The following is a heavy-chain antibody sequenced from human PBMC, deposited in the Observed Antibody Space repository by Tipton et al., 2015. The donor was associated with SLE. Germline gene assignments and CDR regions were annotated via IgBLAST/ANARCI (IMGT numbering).Heavy chain of an antibody. D-gene: IGHD3-22*01. V-gene: IGHV4-39*01. J-gene: IGHJ5*02. CDR1: GGSISSSSFY. CDR2: MYYGGNT. Sequence: TLSLTCTVSGGSISSSSFYWGWIRQPPGKGLEWIGSMYYGGNTYHNPSLKSRLIISVDTSKNQFSLRLSSVTAADTAVYYCARHPSSRGYYSNWFDPWGQGTLVTVSS. CDR3: ARHPSSRGYYSNWFDP.